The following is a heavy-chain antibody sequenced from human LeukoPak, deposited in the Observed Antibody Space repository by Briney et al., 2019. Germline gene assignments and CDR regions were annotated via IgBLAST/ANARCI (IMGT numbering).Heavy chain of an antibody. J-gene: IGHJ4*02. V-gene: IGHV1-58*02. CDR1: GFTFTRSA. Sequence: ASVKVSCKASGFTFTRSAMHWVRQARGQRLEWIGWIVVGSGDTNYAQKFQERVTITRDMSTSTAYMELSSLRSEDTAVYYCAAGKWELDSFDYWGQGTLVTVSS. CDR3: AAGKWELDSFDY. CDR2: IVVGSGDT. D-gene: IGHD1-26*01.